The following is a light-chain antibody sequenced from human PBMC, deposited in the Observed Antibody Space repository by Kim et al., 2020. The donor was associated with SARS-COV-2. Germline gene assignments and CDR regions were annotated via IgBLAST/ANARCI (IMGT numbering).Light chain of an antibody. V-gene: IGLV6-57*02. CDR1: SGSIASNY. Sequence: LPTPTTGSSGSIASNYVQWYQPRPGSAPTTVIYEDNQRPSGVPDRFSGSIDSSSNSASLTISGLKTEDEADYYCQSYDSSNLNWVFGGGTQLTVL. CDR2: EDN. J-gene: IGLJ3*02. CDR3: QSYDSSNLNWV.